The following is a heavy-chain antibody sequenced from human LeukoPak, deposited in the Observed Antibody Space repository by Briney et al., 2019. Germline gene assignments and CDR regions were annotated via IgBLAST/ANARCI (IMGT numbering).Heavy chain of an antibody. CDR3: AKEGCGGDCYSGWFYYYGMDV. CDR1: GSTFSSYA. V-gene: IGHV3-23*01. CDR2: ISGSGGST. Sequence: GGSLRLSCAASGSTFSSYAMSSVRQAPGKGLEWVSAISGSGGSTYYADSVKGRFTISRDNSKNTLYLQMNSLRAEDTAVYYCAKEGCGGDCYSGWFYYYGMDVWGQGTTVTVSS. J-gene: IGHJ6*02. D-gene: IGHD2-21*02.